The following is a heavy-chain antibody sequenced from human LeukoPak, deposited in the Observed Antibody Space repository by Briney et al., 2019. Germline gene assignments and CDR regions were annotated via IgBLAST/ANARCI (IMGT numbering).Heavy chain of an antibody. CDR3: ARRGEDQVLLWFGDPLNWFDP. CDR1: GGSISSNNW. J-gene: IGHJ5*02. D-gene: IGHD3-10*01. CDR2: IYHSGTT. V-gene: IGHV4-4*02. Sequence: SGTLSLTCAVSGGSISSNNWWSWVRQPPGKGLEWIGNIYHSGTTHYNPSLKSRVTISVDTSKNQFSLKLSSVTAADTAVYYCARRGEDQVLLWFGDPLNWFDPWGQGTLVTVSS.